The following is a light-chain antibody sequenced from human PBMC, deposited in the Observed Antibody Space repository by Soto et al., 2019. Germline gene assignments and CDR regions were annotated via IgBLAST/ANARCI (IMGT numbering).Light chain of an antibody. CDR3: QQYNNRPFT. Sequence: EIVMTQSPATLSVSPGERATLSCRTSQSVSSNLAWYQQKPGQAPRLLIYGASTRATGVPARFSGSGSGTDFTLTISSLQSEDFAVYYCQQYNNRPFTFGGGTKVEIK. CDR2: GAS. V-gene: IGKV3-15*01. J-gene: IGKJ4*01. CDR1: QSVSSN.